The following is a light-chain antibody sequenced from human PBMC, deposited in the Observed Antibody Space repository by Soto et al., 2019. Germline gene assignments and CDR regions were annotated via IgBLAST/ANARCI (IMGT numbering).Light chain of an antibody. CDR2: DAS. Sequence: EMVMTQSPATLSVSPGEGVTLSCRASHSVNTNLAWYQQKPGQAPRLLFFDASTRATGIPARFSGSGSGTDLTLTTSGLQPEDFAVYYCQQYHNWPYTFGPGTNLEIK. V-gene: IGKV3-15*01. J-gene: IGKJ2*01. CDR3: QQYHNWPYT. CDR1: HSVNTN.